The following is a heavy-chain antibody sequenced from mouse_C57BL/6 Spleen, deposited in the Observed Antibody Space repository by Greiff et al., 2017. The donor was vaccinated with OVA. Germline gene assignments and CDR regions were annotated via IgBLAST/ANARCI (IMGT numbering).Heavy chain of an antibody. CDR1: GYAFSSYW. D-gene: IGHD2-5*01. CDR2: IYPGDGDT. V-gene: IGHV1-80*01. Sequence: VQLVESGAELVKPGASVKISCKASGYAFSSYWMNWVKQRPGKGLEWIGQIYPGDGDTNYNGKFKGKATLTADKSSSTAYMQLSSLTSEDSAVYFCASPAYYSNYWVAYWGQGTLVTVSA. CDR3: ASPAYYSNYWVAY. J-gene: IGHJ3*01.